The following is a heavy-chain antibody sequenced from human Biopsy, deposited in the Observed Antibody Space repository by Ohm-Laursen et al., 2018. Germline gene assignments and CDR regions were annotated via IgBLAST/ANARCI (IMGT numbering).Heavy chain of an antibody. CDR1: GGPIGSYY. Sequence: SDTLSLTCTVSGGPIGSYYWSWIRQPPGKALEWIGYIYFTGRTSYNPSLKSRVTMSVNTSKKQFSLRLGSVTAADTAVYYCASAGYNPDWNFDLWGRGTRVTVSS. J-gene: IGHJ2*01. CDR3: ASAGYNPDWNFDL. V-gene: IGHV4-59*07. CDR2: IYFTGRT. D-gene: IGHD5-24*01.